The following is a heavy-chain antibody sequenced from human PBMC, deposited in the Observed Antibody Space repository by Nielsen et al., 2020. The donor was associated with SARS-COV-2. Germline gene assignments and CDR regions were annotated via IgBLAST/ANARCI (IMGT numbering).Heavy chain of an antibody. J-gene: IGHJ4*02. Sequence: ASVKVSCKASGYTFTSYAMNWVRQAPGQGLEWMGWISAYNGNTNYAQKLQGRVTMTTDTSTSTAYMELRSLRSDDTAVYYCAREATMIVVVIGSYYFDYWGQGTLVTVSS. CDR1: GYTFTSYA. V-gene: IGHV1-18*01. CDR2: ISAYNGNT. CDR3: AREATMIVVVIGSYYFDY. D-gene: IGHD3-22*01.